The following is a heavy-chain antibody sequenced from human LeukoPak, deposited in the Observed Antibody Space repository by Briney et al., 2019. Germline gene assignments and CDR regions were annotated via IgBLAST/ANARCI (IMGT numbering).Heavy chain of an antibody. Sequence: SETLSLTCAVSGGSISSGGYSWSWIRQPPGKGLEWIGYIYHSGSTYYNPSLKSRVTILVDTSKNQFSLKMSSVTAADTAVYYCAIKGTFDFGSGYYHPSTRYNWFDPWGQGTLVTVSS. CDR1: GGSISSGGYS. CDR3: AIKGTFDFGSGYYHPSTRYNWFDP. V-gene: IGHV4-30-2*01. CDR2: IYHSGST. D-gene: IGHD3-3*01. J-gene: IGHJ5*02.